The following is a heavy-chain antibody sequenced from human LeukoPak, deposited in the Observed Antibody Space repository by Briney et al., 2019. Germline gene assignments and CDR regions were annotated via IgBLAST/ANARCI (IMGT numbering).Heavy chain of an antibody. CDR2: IKQDGSEK. Sequence: GGSLRLSCAASGFTFSNYWMSWVRQARGKGLEWVANIKQDGSEKYYVDSVKGRFIISRDNAKNSRYLQMNSLRVEDTAVYYCARDFGLLIRKIGRESLYYFFYYMDVWGKGTTVTVSS. J-gene: IGHJ6*03. CDR1: GFTFSNYW. D-gene: IGHD3/OR15-3a*01. CDR3: ARDFGLLIRKIGRESLYYFFYYMDV. V-gene: IGHV3-7*01.